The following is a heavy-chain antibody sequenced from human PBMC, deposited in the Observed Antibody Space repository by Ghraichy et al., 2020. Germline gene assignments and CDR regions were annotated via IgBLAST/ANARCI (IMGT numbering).Heavy chain of an antibody. D-gene: IGHD1-26*01. CDR1: GGSISSYY. Sequence: SQTLSLTCTVSGGSISSYYWNWIRQPPGKGLEWIGNIYYTGSSNYNPSLKSRVTLSVDTSRNQLSLKLSSVTDADTAVYYCARDKPWEAFDIWGQGTMVTVSS. V-gene: IGHV4-59*01. CDR2: IYYTGSS. J-gene: IGHJ3*02. CDR3: ARDKPWEAFDI.